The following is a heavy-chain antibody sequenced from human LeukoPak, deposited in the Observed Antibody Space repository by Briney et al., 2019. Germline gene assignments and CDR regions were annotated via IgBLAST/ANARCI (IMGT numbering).Heavy chain of an antibody. CDR2: IYYSGST. D-gene: IGHD3-10*01. V-gene: IGHV4-59*01. Sequence: SETLSLTCTVSGGSISSYYWSWIRQPPGKGLEWIGYIYYSGSTNYNPSLKSRVTISVDTSKNQFSLKLSSVTAADTAVYYCARDSRRSGRHYYYYYYMDVWGKGTTVTVSS. CDR1: GGSISSYY. J-gene: IGHJ6*03. CDR3: ARDSRRSGRHYYYYYYMDV.